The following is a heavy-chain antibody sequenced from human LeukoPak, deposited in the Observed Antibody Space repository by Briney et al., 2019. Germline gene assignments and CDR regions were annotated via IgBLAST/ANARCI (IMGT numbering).Heavy chain of an antibody. D-gene: IGHD3-22*01. CDR3: ARGSYDSSGYYFDY. CDR2: IYYSGST. CDR1: GGSISGFY. J-gene: IGHJ4*02. Sequence: SETLSLTCTVSGGSISGFYWSWIRQPPGKGLEWIGYIYYSGSTNYNPSLKSRVTISVDTSKNQFSLKLSSVTAADTAVYYCARGSYDSSGYYFDYWGQGTLVTVSS. V-gene: IGHV4-59*01.